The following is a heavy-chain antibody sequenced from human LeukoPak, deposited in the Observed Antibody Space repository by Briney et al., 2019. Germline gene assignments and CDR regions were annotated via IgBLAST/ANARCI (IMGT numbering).Heavy chain of an antibody. Sequence: GGSLRLSCAASGSTFSIYAMSWVRQAPGKGLQWVSSITSRGESTWYVDSVKGRFTITRDNSENTLYLQMHSLRAEDTAVYCCARDRPNYYGSDGHYYRRDGDYWGRGTLVSVSS. CDR3: ARDRPNYYGSDGHYYRRDGDY. CDR1: GSTFSIYA. V-gene: IGHV3-23*01. CDR2: ITSRGEST. J-gene: IGHJ4*02. D-gene: IGHD3-22*01.